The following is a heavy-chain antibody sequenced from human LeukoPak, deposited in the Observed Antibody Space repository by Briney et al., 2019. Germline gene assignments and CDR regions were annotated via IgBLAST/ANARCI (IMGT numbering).Heavy chain of an antibody. Sequence: PGRSLRLSCAASGFNFRSYVMHWVRQAPGKGLEWVAVISYDGSNKYYADSVKGRFTISRDNSKNTLCLQMNSLRAEDTAVYYCARSIVVVTPTDYWGQGTLVTVSS. CDR2: ISYDGSNK. V-gene: IGHV3-30*04. D-gene: IGHD2-21*02. J-gene: IGHJ4*02. CDR3: ARSIVVVTPTDY. CDR1: GFNFRSYV.